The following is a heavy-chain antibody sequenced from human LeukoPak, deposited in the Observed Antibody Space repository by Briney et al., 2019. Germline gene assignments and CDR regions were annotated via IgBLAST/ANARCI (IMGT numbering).Heavy chain of an antibody. Sequence: SVKVSCKASGGTFSSYAISWVRQAPGQGLEWMGGIIPIFGTANYAQKFQGRVTITADESTSTAYMELSSLRSEDTAVYYCASGSYDSTGSFDPWGQGTLVTVSS. CDR1: GGTFSSYA. CDR3: ASGSYDSTGSFDP. D-gene: IGHD3-22*01. V-gene: IGHV1-69*01. CDR2: IIPIFGTA. J-gene: IGHJ5*02.